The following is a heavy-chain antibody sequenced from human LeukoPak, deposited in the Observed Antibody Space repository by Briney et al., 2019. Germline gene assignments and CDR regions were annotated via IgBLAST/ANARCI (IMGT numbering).Heavy chain of an antibody. V-gene: IGHV1-46*01. CDR2: INPNGGST. CDR1: GDTFTDYY. Sequence: GASVKVSCKASGDTFTDYYMHWVRQAPGQGLEWIGIINPNGGSTSYAQKFQGRVTMTRDTSTSTVFMELSSLRSEDTAVYYCARDPRLSSGYSTGILWYFDLWGRGTLVTVSS. CDR3: ARDPRLSSGYSTGILWYFDL. D-gene: IGHD3-22*01. J-gene: IGHJ2*01.